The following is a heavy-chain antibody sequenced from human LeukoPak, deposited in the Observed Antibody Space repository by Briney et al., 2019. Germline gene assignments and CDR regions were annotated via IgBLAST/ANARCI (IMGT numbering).Heavy chain of an antibody. J-gene: IGHJ4*02. CDR2: ITSGGKAT. CDR3: AILVGGSDDS. Sequence: GGFPRLSLAGSGFPLSTYAISWVRQAPGKGREGISGITSGGKATFTTDTVKGHFTLSRDNSQISPYLKMNSQRAEDTALYYCAILVGGSDDSWGQGTLVTVSS. CDR1: GFPLSTYA. V-gene: IGHV3-23*01. D-gene: IGHD2/OR15-2a*01.